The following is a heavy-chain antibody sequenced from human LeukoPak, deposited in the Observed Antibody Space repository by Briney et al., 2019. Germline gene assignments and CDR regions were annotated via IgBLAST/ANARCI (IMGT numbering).Heavy chain of an antibody. CDR1: GFTFSNYG. V-gene: IGHV3-33*01. D-gene: IGHD3-16*01. CDR2: IWYDGSDK. J-gene: IGHJ4*02. CDR3: ARPVVLGAYLRGAYYFDS. Sequence: GRSLRLSCAASGFTFSNYGMHWVRQAPGKGLELVAVIWYDGSDKYHADSVKGRSTISRDNSKNTLYLQMNSLRVEDTAVYYCARPVVLGAYLRGAYYFDSWGQGTLVTVSS.